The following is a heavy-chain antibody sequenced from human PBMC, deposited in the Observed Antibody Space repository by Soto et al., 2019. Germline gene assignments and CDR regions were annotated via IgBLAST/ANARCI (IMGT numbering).Heavy chain of an antibody. CDR1: GFSFNSYS. J-gene: IGHJ3*02. V-gene: IGHV3-48*01. Sequence: EVQLVESGGGLVQPGGSLRLSCAASGFSFNSYSMNWVRQAPGKGLEWVSYISSGSMTIYYADSVKGRFTISRENPKNSLFLQMNSLRAEDTAVYYCARSAFGVVTQDAFDIWGPGTMVTVSS. CDR3: ARSAFGVVTQDAFDI. D-gene: IGHD3-3*01. CDR2: ISSGSMTI.